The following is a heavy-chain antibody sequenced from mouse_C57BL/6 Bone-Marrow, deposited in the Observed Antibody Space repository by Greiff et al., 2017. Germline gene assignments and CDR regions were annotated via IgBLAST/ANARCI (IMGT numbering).Heavy chain of an antibody. J-gene: IGHJ3*01. Sequence: QVQLQQSGPGLVQPSQSLSITCTVSGFSLTSYGVHWVRQSPGKGLEWLGVIWSGGSTDYNAAFIYRLSISKDNSKSQVFFKMNSLQADDTAIYYCASPLTGRGAWFAYWGQGTLVTVSA. D-gene: IGHD4-1*01. CDR1: GFSLTSYG. CDR2: IWSGGST. CDR3: ASPLTGRGAWFAY. V-gene: IGHV2-2*01.